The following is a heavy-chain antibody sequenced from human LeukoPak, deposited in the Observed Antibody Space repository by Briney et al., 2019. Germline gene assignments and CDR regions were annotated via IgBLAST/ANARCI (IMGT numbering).Heavy chain of an antibody. CDR1: GYTFTNYG. CDR2: IIPIFGTA. Sequence: ASVKVSCKASGYTFTNYGISWVRQAPGQGLEWMGGIIPIFGTANYAQKFQGRVTITADESTSTAYMELSSLRSEDTAVYYCARDIEAARPSAFDIWGQGTMVTVSS. J-gene: IGHJ3*02. V-gene: IGHV1-69*13. D-gene: IGHD6-6*01. CDR3: ARDIEAARPSAFDI.